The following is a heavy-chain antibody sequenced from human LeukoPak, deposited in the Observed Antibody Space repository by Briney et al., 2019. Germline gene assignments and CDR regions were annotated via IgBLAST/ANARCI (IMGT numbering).Heavy chain of an antibody. CDR2: IYYSGST. Sequence: SETLSLTCTVSGDSISSYYWSWIRQPPGKGLEWIGYIYYSGSTNYNPSLKSRVTISVDTSKNQFSLKLSSVTAADTAVYYCARHLSTESDAFDIWGQGTMVTVSS. D-gene: IGHD5/OR15-5a*01. CDR1: GDSISSYY. CDR3: ARHLSTESDAFDI. J-gene: IGHJ3*02. V-gene: IGHV4-59*01.